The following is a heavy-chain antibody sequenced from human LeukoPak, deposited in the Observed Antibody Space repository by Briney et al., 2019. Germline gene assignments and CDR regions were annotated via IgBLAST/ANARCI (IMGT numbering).Heavy chain of an antibody. V-gene: IGHV3-30*19. CDR3: ARSLWFGGNNYFDY. CDR2: ISYDGSNK. D-gene: IGHD3-10*01. Sequence: GGSLRLSCAASGFTFSSYGMHWVRQAPGKGLEWVAVISYDGSNKYYADSVKGRFTISRDNSKNTLYLQMNSLRAEDTAVYYCARSLWFGGNNYFDYWGQGTLVTVSS. CDR1: GFTFSSYG. J-gene: IGHJ4*02.